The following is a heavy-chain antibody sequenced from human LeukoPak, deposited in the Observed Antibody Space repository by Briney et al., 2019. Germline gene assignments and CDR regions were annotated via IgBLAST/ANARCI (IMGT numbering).Heavy chain of an antibody. CDR2: IYGSDDKT. CDR3: AKTQGYYDA. J-gene: IGHJ5*02. Sequence: GGSLRLSCVASGFTFSNYAMSWVRQAPGKGLELVSGIYGSDDKTVYGDAVKGRFTISRDNSKNTLYLQMNGLRADDTAVYYCAKTQGYYDAWGQGALVTVSS. V-gene: IGHV3-23*01. D-gene: IGHD2-15*01. CDR1: GFTFSNYA.